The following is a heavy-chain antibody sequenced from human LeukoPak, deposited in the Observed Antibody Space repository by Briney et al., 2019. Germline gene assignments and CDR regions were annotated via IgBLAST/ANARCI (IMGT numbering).Heavy chain of an antibody. CDR1: GVSISSSNSY. V-gene: IGHV4-39*01. J-gene: IGHJ4*02. D-gene: IGHD3/OR15-3a*01. Sequence: SETLSLTCTVSGVSISSSNSYWGWIRQPPGKGLEWIGSIYYTGNTYYNASLKSQVSISIDTSKNQFSLKLTSVTAADTSVYYCARQTGSGLFILPGGQETLVTVSS. CDR3: ARQTGSGLFILP. CDR2: IYYTGNT.